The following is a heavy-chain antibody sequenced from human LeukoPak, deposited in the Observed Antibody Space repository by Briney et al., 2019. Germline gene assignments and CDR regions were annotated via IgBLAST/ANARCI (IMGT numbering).Heavy chain of an antibody. V-gene: IGHV4-61*02. CDR1: GGSFSSGSYY. CDR2: IYTSGST. CDR3: ARGNAMVRGVRYYYYMDV. D-gene: IGHD3-10*01. Sequence: SETLSLTCTVSGGSFSSGSYYWSWIRQPAGKGLEWIGRIYTSGSTNYNPSLKSRVIISVDTSKNQFSLKLTSVTAADTAVYYCARGNAMVRGVRYYYYMDVWGKGTTVTISS. J-gene: IGHJ6*03.